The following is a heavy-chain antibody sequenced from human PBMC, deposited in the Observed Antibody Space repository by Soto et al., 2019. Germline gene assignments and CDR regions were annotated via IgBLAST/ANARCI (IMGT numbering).Heavy chain of an antibody. CDR3: ARGAYYCSGGSCYSVYWFDP. Sequence: SETLSLTCTVSGGSISSGGYYWSWIRQHPEKGLEWIGYIYYSGSTYYNPSLKSRVTISVDTSKNQFSLKLSSVTAADTAVYYCARGAYYCSGGSCYSVYWFDPWGQGTLVT. J-gene: IGHJ5*02. D-gene: IGHD2-15*01. V-gene: IGHV4-31*03. CDR2: IYYSGST. CDR1: GGSISSGGYY.